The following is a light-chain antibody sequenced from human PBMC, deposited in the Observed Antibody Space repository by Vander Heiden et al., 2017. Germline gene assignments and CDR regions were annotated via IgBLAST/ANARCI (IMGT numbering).Light chain of an antibody. V-gene: IGKV3-15*01. CDR1: QSVNSS. CDR3: QQYINWPPARGT. Sequence: ELVMTQSPATLSVSPGETATLPCRASQSVNSSLAWYQQRPDQAPRLLIYGASTRATGIPVRFSGSGSGTEFTLTISSLQSEDVALYYCQQYINWPPARGTFGQGTKLEI. J-gene: IGKJ2*02. CDR2: GAS.